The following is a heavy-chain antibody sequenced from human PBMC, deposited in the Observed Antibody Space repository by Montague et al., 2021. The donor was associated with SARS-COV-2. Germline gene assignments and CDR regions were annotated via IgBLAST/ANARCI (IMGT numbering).Heavy chain of an antibody. Sequence: SETLSLTCTVSGGSISTYYWSWIRQPPGKGLEWIGYIYYSGSTNXXPSLKSRVTISVDTSKNQFSLKLSSVTAADTAVYYCARDGYNAHQNYWYFDLWGRGTLVTGSS. V-gene: IGHV4-59*12. CDR2: IYYSGST. J-gene: IGHJ2*01. CDR1: GGSISTYY. CDR3: ARDGYNAHQNYWYFDL. D-gene: IGHD5-24*01.